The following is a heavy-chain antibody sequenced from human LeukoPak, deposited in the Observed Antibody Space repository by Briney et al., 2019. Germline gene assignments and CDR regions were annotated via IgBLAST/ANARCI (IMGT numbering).Heavy chain of an antibody. CDR2: ISRGVGST. CDR3: LTVVETTIAAFDI. D-gene: IGHD1-26*01. Sequence: GGSLRLSCAASGFTFSRYDLSWVRQAPGKGLECVSTISRGVGSTYYADSVKGRFTISRDNAKNSLYLQMNSLRAEDTAVYYCLTVVETTIAAFDIWGQGTMVTVSS. J-gene: IGHJ3*02. CDR1: GFTFSRYD. V-gene: IGHV3-23*01.